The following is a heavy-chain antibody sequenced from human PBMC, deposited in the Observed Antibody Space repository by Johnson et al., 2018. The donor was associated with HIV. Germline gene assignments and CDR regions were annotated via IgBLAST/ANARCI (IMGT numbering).Heavy chain of an antibody. V-gene: IGHV3-11*01. Sequence: QVQLVESGGGVVQPGRSLRLSCAASGFTFSNYAMSWVRQALGKGLEWVSYISSSGSTIYYADSVKGRFTISRDNGKNSLYLQMNNLRAEATALYYCVTRGFYCTDGVCHGVFDFWGQGTVVSVSS. CDR3: VTRGFYCTDGVCHGVFDF. CDR2: ISSSGSTI. CDR1: GFTFSNYA. J-gene: IGHJ3*01. D-gene: IGHD2-8*01.